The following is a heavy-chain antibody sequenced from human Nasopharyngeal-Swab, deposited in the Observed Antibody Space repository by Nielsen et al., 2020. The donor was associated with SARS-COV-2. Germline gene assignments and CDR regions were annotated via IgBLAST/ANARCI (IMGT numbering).Heavy chain of an antibody. Sequence: SETLSLTCTVSGGSISSYYWSWIRQPPGKGLEWIGYIYYSGSTNYNPSLKSRVTISVDTSKNQFSLKLSSVTAADTAVYYCARDRIMIVVGTLDYWGQGTLVTVSS. D-gene: IGHD3-22*01. J-gene: IGHJ4*02. V-gene: IGHV4-59*01. CDR2: IYYSGST. CDR3: ARDRIMIVVGTLDY. CDR1: GGSISSYY.